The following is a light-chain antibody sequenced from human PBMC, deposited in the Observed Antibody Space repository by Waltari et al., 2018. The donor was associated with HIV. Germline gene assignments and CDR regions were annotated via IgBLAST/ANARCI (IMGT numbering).Light chain of an antibody. CDR3: TSYSSSSTLV. CDR1: SSDVGNYNY. CDR2: DVS. V-gene: IGLV2-14*03. J-gene: IGLJ2*01. Sequence: QSALTQPASVSGSPGQSITISCTGTSSDVGNYNYVSWYQQHPGKAPKLMIYDVSNRPSRVSNRFSGSRSGNTASLTISGLWAEDEADYYCTSYSSSSTLVLGGGTKLTVL.